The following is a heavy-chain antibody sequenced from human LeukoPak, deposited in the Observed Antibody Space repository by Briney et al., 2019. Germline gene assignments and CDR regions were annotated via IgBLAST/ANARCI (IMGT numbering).Heavy chain of an antibody. CDR1: GGSFSGYY. V-gene: IGHV4-34*01. Sequence: SETLSLTCAVYGGSFSGYYWRWIRQPPGKGLEWIGEINHSGSTNYNPSLKSRVTISVDTSKNQFSLKLSSVTAADTAVYYCAREAAGYYYYGMDVWGQGTTVTVSS. J-gene: IGHJ6*02. CDR3: AREAAGYYYYGMDV. D-gene: IGHD6-25*01. CDR2: INHSGST.